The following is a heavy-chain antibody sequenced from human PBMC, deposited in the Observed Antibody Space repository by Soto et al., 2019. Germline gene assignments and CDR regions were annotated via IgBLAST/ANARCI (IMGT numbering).Heavy chain of an antibody. J-gene: IGHJ4*02. V-gene: IGHV1-46*01. CDR3: ARDQSPGMVKGRFSY. CDR1: GYTFTSYY. D-gene: IGHD5-18*01. CDR2: INPSGGST. Sequence: GASVKVSCKASGYTFTSYYMHWVLQAPGQGLEWMGIINPSGGSTSYAQKFQGRVTMTRDTSTSTVYMELSSLRSEDTAVYYCARDQSPGMVKGRFSYWGKGTLVTVSS.